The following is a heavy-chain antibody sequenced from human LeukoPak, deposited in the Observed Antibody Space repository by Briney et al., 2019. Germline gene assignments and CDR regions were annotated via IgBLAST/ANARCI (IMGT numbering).Heavy chain of an antibody. V-gene: IGHV4-39*07. CDR3: ARVYRVVPPNYFDY. Sequence: PSETLSLTCTVSGGSISSSSYYWGWIRQPPGKGLEWIGSIYHSGSTYYNPSLKSRVTISVDTSKNQFSLKLSSVTAADTAVYYCARVYRVVPPNYFDYWGQGTLVTVSS. CDR1: GGSISSSSYY. D-gene: IGHD2-15*01. CDR2: IYHSGST. J-gene: IGHJ4*02.